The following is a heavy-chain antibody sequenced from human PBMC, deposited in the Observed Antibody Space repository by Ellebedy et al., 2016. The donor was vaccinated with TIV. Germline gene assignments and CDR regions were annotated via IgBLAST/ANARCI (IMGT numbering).Heavy chain of an antibody. Sequence: MPSETLSLTCTVSGFSISNNCYWGWIRQPPGKGLEWIGSMHPNGHTYNNPSLQSRVTMSIDTSKNQFSLRLTSVTAADTAVYYCARDDPSGWLDPWGQGTLVTVSS. CDR1: GFSISNNCY. J-gene: IGHJ5*02. CDR3: ARDDPSGWLDP. CDR2: MHPNGHT. D-gene: IGHD3-10*01. V-gene: IGHV4-38-2*02.